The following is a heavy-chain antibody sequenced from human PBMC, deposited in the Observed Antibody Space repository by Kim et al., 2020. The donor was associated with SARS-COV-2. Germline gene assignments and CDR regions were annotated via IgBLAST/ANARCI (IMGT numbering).Heavy chain of an antibody. Sequence: KFQGRVTITADESTSTAYMELSSLGSEDTAVYYCAREWIQLWSYYYGMDVWGQGTTVTVSS. CDR3: AREWIQLWSYYYGMDV. J-gene: IGHJ6*02. V-gene: IGHV1-69*01. D-gene: IGHD5-18*01.